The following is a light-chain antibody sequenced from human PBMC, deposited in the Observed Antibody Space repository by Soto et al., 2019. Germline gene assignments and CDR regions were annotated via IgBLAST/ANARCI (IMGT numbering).Light chain of an antibody. CDR2: GAS. CDR1: QSVSSN. Sequence: IVMTQSPATLSVSPGERATLSCRASQSVSSNLAWYQQKPGQAPRLLIYGASTRATGIPARFSGSGSGTEFTLTISSLQSEDFAVYYCQQYNNWPFLTFGGGTKVDIK. J-gene: IGKJ4*01. CDR3: QQYNNWPFLT. V-gene: IGKV3-15*01.